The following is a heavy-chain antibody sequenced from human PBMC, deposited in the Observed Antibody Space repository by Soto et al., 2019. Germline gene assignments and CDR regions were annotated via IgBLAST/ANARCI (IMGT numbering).Heavy chain of an antibody. D-gene: IGHD3-10*01. Sequence: QVQLVQSGAEVKKPGASVKVSCKASGYTFTSYDINWVRQATGQGLEWMGWMNPNSGNTGYAQKFQGRVTMTRNTSIRTAYMELSSLRSEATAVYYCEVLLWFGELVGYYGMDVWGQGTTVTVSS. V-gene: IGHV1-8*01. CDR1: GYTFTSYD. CDR3: EVLLWFGELVGYYGMDV. J-gene: IGHJ6*02. CDR2: MNPNSGNT.